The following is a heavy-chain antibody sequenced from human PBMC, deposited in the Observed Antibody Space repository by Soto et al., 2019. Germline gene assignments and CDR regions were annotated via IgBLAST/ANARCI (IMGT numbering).Heavy chain of an antibody. V-gene: IGHV5-10-1*01. D-gene: IGHD3-22*01. CDR1: GYSFTNYW. Sequence: GESLKISCKGSGYSFTNYWIGWVRQMPGKGLEWMGRIDPSDSYTNYSPSFQGHVTISADKSISTAYLQWSSLKASDTAMYYCATSTYYYDSSGYYSWGQGTLVTVSS. CDR2: IDPSDSYT. CDR3: ATSTYYYDSSGYYS. J-gene: IGHJ4*02.